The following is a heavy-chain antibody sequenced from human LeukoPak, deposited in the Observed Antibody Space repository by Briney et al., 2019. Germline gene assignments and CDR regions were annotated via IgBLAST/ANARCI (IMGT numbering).Heavy chain of an antibody. Sequence: GGSLRLSCAASGFTFSTYEMNWLRQAPGKGLEWVSYISSSGSTIYYADSVKGRFTISRDNAKNSLYLQMNSLRAEDTAVYYCARDNYDSSTPYYFDYWGQGTLVTVSS. CDR1: GFTFSTYE. J-gene: IGHJ4*02. CDR3: ARDNYDSSTPYYFDY. D-gene: IGHD3-22*01. V-gene: IGHV3-48*03. CDR2: ISSSGSTI.